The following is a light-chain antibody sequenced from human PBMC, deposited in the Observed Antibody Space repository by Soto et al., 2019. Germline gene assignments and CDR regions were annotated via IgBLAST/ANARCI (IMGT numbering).Light chain of an antibody. CDR3: QQYTKWPLFT. Sequence: EIVMTQSPATLYVSPGERATLSCRVSQSVSRNLAWYQQRRGQAPRLLIYGTSTRATGIPARFSGSGSGTEFTLTISSLQSEDFAVYYCQQYTKWPLFTFGPGTRVD. V-gene: IGKV3-15*01. CDR1: QSVSRN. CDR2: GTS. J-gene: IGKJ3*01.